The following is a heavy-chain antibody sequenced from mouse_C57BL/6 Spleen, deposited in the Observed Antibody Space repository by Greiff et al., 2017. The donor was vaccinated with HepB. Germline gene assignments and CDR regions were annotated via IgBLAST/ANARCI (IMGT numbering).Heavy chain of an antibody. D-gene: IGHD1-1*01. CDR1: GFTFSSYA. J-gene: IGHJ2*01. CDR3: ARGGGYYYGSSYFDY. V-gene: IGHV5-4*03. Sequence: EVMLVESGGGLVKPGGSLKLSCAASGFTFSSYAMSWVRQTPEKRLEWVATISDGGSYTYYPDNVKGRFTISRDNAKNNLYLQMSHLKSEDTAMYYCARGGGYYYGSSYFDYWGQGTTLTVSS. CDR2: ISDGGSYT.